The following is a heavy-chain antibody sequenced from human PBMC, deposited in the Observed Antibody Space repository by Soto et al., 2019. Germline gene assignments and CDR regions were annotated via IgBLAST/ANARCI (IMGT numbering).Heavy chain of an antibody. Sequence: SETLSLTCAVYGGSFSGYYWSWIRQPPGKGLEWIGEINHSGSTNYNPSLKSRVTISVDTSKNQFSLKLSSVTAADTAVYYCARVGGDDYGDYDYYYYYMDVWGKGTKVTVSS. CDR2: INHSGST. CDR3: ARVGGDDYGDYDYYYYYMDV. D-gene: IGHD4-17*01. V-gene: IGHV4-34*01. CDR1: GGSFSGYY. J-gene: IGHJ6*03.